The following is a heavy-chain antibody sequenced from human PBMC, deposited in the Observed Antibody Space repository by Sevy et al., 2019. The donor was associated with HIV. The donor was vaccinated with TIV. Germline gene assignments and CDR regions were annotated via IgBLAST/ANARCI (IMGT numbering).Heavy chain of an antibody. J-gene: IGHJ4*02. V-gene: IGHV3-23*01. CDR2: ISGGAGST. Sequence: GGSLRLSCAASGFTFSRYAMNWVRQAPGKGLEWVSAISGGAGSTYYADSVKGRLTISRDNSKNTLYLQMNSLRAGDTAVYYCAKGNGSGWYGGFDYWGQGTLVTVSS. CDR1: GFTFSRYA. D-gene: IGHD6-19*01. CDR3: AKGNGSGWYGGFDY.